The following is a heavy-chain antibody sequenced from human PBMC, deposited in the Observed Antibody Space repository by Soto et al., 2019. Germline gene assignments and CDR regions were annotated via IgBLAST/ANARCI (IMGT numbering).Heavy chain of an antibody. CDR3: ARGVLRYFDWPKSGGEPDAFDI. CDR1: GFTFSSYW. CDR2: IKQDGSEK. D-gene: IGHD3-9*01. V-gene: IGHV3-7*03. Sequence: GGSLRLSCAASGFTFSSYWMSWVRQAPGKGLEWVANIKQDGSEKYYVDSVKGRFTISRDNAKNSLYLQMNSLRAEDTAVYYCARGVLRYFDWPKSGGEPDAFDIWGQGTMVTVSS. J-gene: IGHJ3*02.